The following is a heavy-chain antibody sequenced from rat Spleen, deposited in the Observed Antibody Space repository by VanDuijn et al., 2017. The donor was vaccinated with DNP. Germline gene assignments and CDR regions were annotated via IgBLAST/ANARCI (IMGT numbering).Heavy chain of an antibody. V-gene: IGHV5-20*01. CDR2: ISYDGGRI. CDR3: TRRNYGNSLNWFVY. Sequence: EVQLVESGGGLVQPGRSLKLFCAASGFTFNDYYMAWVRQAPTKGLEWVAYISYDGGRIYYGDSVKGRFTISRDNGETTLYLQMDSLRSEDTATYYCTRRNYGNSLNWFVYWGQGTLVTVSS. J-gene: IGHJ3*01. CDR1: GFTFNDYY. D-gene: IGHD1-11*01.